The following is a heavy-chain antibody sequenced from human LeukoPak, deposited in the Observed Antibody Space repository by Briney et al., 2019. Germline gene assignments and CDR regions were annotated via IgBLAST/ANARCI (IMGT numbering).Heavy chain of an antibody. J-gene: IGHJ4*02. D-gene: IGHD3-3*01. CDR3: ARENDFWSGYSPFDY. V-gene: IGHV3-7*01. CDR1: GFTFSSYW. Sequence: GGSLRLSCVASGFTFSSYWMNWVRQAPGKGLEWVANIKQDGSEKYYVDSVKGRFTISRDNAKNSLYLQMNSLRAEDTAVYYCARENDFWSGYSPFDYWGQGTQVTVSS. CDR2: IKQDGSEK.